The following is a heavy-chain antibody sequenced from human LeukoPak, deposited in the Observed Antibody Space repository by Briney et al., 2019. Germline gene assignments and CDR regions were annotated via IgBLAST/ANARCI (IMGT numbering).Heavy chain of an antibody. CDR2: INPNSGGT. J-gene: IGHJ3*02. V-gene: IGHV1-2*04. CDR3: ASRLYGDHTGAFDI. CDR1: GYTFTGYY. Sequence: ASVKVSCKASGYTFTGYYMHWVRQAPGQGLEWMGWINPNSGGTNYAQKFQGWVTMTRDTSISTAYMELSRLRSDDTAVYYCASRLYGDHTGAFDIWGQGTMVTVSS. D-gene: IGHD4-17*01.